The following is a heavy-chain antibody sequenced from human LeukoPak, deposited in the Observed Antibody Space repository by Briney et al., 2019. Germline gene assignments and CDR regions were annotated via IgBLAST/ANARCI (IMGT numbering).Heavy chain of an antibody. Sequence: PSQTLSLTCTVSGGSISSGSYYWSWIRQPAGKGLEWIGRIYTSGSTNYNPSLKSRVTISVDTSKNQFSLKLSSVTAADTAVYYCARALRYCSSTSCYTVGYWFDPWGQGTLVTVSS. D-gene: IGHD2-2*02. CDR1: GGSISSGSYY. J-gene: IGHJ5*02. CDR2: IYTSGST. V-gene: IGHV4-61*02. CDR3: ARALRYCSSTSCYTVGYWFDP.